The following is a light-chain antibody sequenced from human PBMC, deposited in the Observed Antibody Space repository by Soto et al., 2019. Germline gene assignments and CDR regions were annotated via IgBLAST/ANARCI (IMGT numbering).Light chain of an antibody. CDR2: DVS. V-gene: IGLV2-14*01. J-gene: IGLJ2*01. CDR1: RSDVGGYNY. Sequence: QSALTQPASVSGSPGQSITISCTVTRSDVGGYNYVSWYQQHPGKAPKLMIYDVSNRHSWVSNRFSGSKSGNTASLTISGRQAEDEDDYYGSSDTSSSTFAVGGGTKLTVL. CDR3: SSDTSSSTFA.